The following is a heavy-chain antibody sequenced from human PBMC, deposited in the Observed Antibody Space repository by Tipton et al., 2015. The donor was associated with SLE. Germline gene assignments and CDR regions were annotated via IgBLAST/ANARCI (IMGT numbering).Heavy chain of an antibody. CDR2: ISSSGSTI. CDR3: ARDQGVIVGATN. Sequence: SLRLSCAASGFTFSSYEMNWVRQAPGKGLEWVSYISSSGSTIYYADSVKGRFTISRDNAKNSLYLQMNSLRAEDTAVYYCARDQGVIVGATNWGQGTLVTVSS. D-gene: IGHD1-26*01. CDR1: GFTFSSYE. V-gene: IGHV3-48*03. J-gene: IGHJ4*02.